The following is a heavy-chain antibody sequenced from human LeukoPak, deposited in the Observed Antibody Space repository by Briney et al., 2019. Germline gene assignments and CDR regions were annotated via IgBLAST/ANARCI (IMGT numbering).Heavy chain of an antibody. D-gene: IGHD3-22*01. V-gene: IGHV4-34*01. CDR2: INHSGST. J-gene: IGHJ4*02. CDR3: ARGPLLSSGYYYGYY. Sequence: PSETLSLTCAVYGGSFSGYYGSWIRQPPGKGLEWIGEINHSGSTNYNPSLKSRVTISVDTSKNQFSLKLSSVTAADTAVYYCARGPLLSSGYYYGYYWGQGTLVTVSS. CDR1: GGSFSGYY.